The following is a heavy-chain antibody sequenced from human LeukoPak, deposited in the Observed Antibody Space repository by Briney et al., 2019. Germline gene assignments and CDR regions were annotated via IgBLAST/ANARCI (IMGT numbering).Heavy chain of an antibody. CDR3: TTEITMIVVVIS. CDR1: GFTFSNAW. CDR2: IKSKTDGGTT. Sequence: GGSLRLSCAATGFTFSNAWMSWVRQAPGNGLEWVGRIKSKTDGGTTDYAAPVKGRFTISRDDSKNTLYLQMNSLKTEDTAVYYCTTEITMIVVVISWGQGTLVTVSS. D-gene: IGHD3-22*01. V-gene: IGHV3-15*01. J-gene: IGHJ5*02.